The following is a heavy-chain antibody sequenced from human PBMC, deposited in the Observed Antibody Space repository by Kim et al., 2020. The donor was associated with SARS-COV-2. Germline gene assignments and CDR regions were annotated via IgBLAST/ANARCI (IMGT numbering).Heavy chain of an antibody. CDR1: GYSFNGGYF. Sequence: SETLSLTCTASGYSFNGGYFGGWVRQPPGKGLEWIGGIYHRGTTYYNPSLKSRVAMSVDASKSQFSLNLNSVTAADTAVYYCARAPARAVITYVDSWGQGILVAVSS. J-gene: IGHJ5*01. CDR3: ARAPARAVITYVDS. V-gene: IGHV4-38-2*02. D-gene: IGHD3-16*02. CDR2: IYHRGTT.